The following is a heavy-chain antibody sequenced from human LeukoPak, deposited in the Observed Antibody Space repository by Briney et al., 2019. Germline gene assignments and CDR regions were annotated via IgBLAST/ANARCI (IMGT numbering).Heavy chain of an antibody. Sequence: GRSLRLSCAASGFTFSSYGMHWVCQARGKGLEWVAVIWYDGSNKYYADSVKGRFTISRDNSKHTLYLQMNSLRAEDTAVYYCARDNLSGGQYTAMAGSFDYWGQGTLVTVSS. D-gene: IGHD5-18*01. J-gene: IGHJ4*02. CDR1: GFTFSSYG. CDR2: IWYDGSNK. CDR3: ARDNLSGGQYTAMAGSFDY. V-gene: IGHV3-33*01.